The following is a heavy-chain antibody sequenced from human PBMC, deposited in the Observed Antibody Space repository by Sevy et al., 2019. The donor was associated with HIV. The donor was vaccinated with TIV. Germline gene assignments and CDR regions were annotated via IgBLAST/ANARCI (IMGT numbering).Heavy chain of an antibody. CDR2: ISGSGTRT. CDR3: GKGGGGHYDPDEIGYYFYYYNMDV. V-gene: IGHV3-23*01. D-gene: IGHD3-22*01. J-gene: IGHJ6*03. CDR1: GFSFDSYG. Sequence: GGSLRLSCAVSGFSFDSYGMTWVRQAPGKGLEWVSGISGSGTRTYYADSVKGRFSISRDNSKNRLYLQMNSLRSEDTGLYDWGKGGGGHYDPDEIGYYFYYYNMDVWGKGTMVTVSS.